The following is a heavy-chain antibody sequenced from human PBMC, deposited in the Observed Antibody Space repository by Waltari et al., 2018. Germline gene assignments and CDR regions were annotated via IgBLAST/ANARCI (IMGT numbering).Heavy chain of an antibody. CDR3: ARDRGRGLYLDS. J-gene: IGHJ4*02. V-gene: IGHV4-4*02. Sequence: KESCPGLVKPSAPLSLTCAVPGDSMSSPHCWSWVRQSPGKGLEWMGQVRGDGKTNYNPSFASRVTISLDTYNNQFSLKVTSATAADTAVYYCARDRGRGLYLDSWGPGILVTVSP. CDR2: VRGDGKT. CDR1: GDSMSSPHC. D-gene: IGHD2-15*01.